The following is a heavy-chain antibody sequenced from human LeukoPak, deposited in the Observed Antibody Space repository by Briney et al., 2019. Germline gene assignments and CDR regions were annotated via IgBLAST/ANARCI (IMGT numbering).Heavy chain of an antibody. J-gene: IGHJ4*02. V-gene: IGHV1-3*01. Sequence: ASVKVSCKASGYTFTNYAVNWLRQAPGQRLEWMGWINVGNGDTKFSQNYQAGVTITRDASASTAYMELSSLTSEDTAVYFCARGLWSAHRREYYFDSWGQGTLVTVSS. CDR2: INVGNGDT. D-gene: IGHD3-3*01. CDR1: GYTFTNYA. CDR3: ARGLWSAHRREYYFDS.